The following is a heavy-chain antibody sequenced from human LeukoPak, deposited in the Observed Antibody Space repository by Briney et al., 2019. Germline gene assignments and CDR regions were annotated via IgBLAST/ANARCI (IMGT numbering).Heavy chain of an antibody. CDR2: IYYSGST. V-gene: IGHV4-61*01. Sequence: SEILSLTCTVSGGSVSSGSYYWSWIRQPPGKGLEWIGYIYYSGSTNYNPSLKSRVTISVDTSKNQFSLKLSSVTAADTAVYYCARVVPAAMRAGGFDYWGQGTLVTVSS. CDR1: GGSVSSGSYY. D-gene: IGHD2-2*01. J-gene: IGHJ4*02. CDR3: ARVVPAAMRAGGFDY.